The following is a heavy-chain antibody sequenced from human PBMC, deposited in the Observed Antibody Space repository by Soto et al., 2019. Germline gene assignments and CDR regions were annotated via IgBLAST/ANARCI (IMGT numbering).Heavy chain of an antibody. CDR2: ISGYNGNT. J-gene: IGHJ6*02. CDR1: GYTFTNHG. V-gene: IGHV1-18*01. Sequence: ASVKVSCKASGYTFTNHGVSWVRQAPGQGLEWMGWISGYNGNTDYAQKFKGRITITADESTSTIYMELRNLRSEDTAVYFCARRGYCSSTSCLRGTSGAYYYYGMDVWGQGTTVTVSS. D-gene: IGHD2-2*01. CDR3: ARRGYCSSTSCLRGTSGAYYYYGMDV.